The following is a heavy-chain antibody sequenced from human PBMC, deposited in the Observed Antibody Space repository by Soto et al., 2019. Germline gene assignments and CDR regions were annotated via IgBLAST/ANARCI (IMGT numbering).Heavy chain of an antibody. J-gene: IGHJ4*02. V-gene: IGHV3-23*01. D-gene: IGHD1-26*01. Sequence: GGSLRLSRAAAGFTFNNFAMSWVRQAPGKGLEWVSGISGSGSYTYFADSVKGRFNISRDNSKNTLSLQMSSLRAEDTAVYYCAKSASRYYKFIDYWGQGTLVTVSS. CDR1: GFTFNNFA. CDR3: AKSASRYYKFIDY. CDR2: ISGSGSYT.